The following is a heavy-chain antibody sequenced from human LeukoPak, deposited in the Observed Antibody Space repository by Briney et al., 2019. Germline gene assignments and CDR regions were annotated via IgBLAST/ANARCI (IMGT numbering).Heavy chain of an antibody. D-gene: IGHD1-7*01. CDR3: AREDNWNYDY. V-gene: IGHV1-2*02. Sequence: ASVKVSCKASGYTFNRYYMHWVRQAPGHGLEWMGWLNPNSGVTKHAQKFQGRVTMTRDTSISTAYMGLSSLRSDDTAVYYCAREDNWNYDYWGQGTLVTVSS. CDR1: GYTFNRYY. J-gene: IGHJ4*02. CDR2: LNPNSGVT.